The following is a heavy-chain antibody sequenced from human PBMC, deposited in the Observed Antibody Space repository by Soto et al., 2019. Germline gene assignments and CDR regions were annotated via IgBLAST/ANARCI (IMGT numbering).Heavy chain of an antibody. J-gene: IGHJ4*02. CDR3: ARDHSPAGY. CDR2: IYYSGST. Sequence: SETLSLTCTVSGGSISSGGYYWSWIRQHPGKGLEWIGYIYYSGSTYYNPSLKSRVTISVDTSKNQFSLKLSSLRSEDTAVYYCARDHSPAGYWGQGTLVTVSS. V-gene: IGHV4-31*03. CDR1: GGSISSGGYY.